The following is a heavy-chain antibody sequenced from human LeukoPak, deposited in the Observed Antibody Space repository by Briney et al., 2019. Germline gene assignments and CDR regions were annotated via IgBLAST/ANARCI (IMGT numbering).Heavy chain of an antibody. D-gene: IGHD6-19*01. V-gene: IGHV4-59*12. CDR2: IYQNGST. CDR3: VRDRAPSQWLGLGY. Sequence: SEKMSLTWRVSGASKKNYFWSWFRQPPGKELEWIGHIYQNGSTNLNPSLKSRVTLSIDTSKSQFSLNLTSMTAADTAVYYCVRDRAPSQWLGLGYWGPGTLVTVSS. J-gene: IGHJ4*02. CDR1: GASKKNYF.